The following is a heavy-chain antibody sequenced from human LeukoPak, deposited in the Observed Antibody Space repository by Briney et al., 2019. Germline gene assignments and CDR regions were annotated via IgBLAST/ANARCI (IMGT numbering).Heavy chain of an antibody. CDR1: VGSISRHY. D-gene: IGHD3-22*01. V-gene: IGHV4-59*11. J-gene: IGHJ4*02. Sequence: SETLSLTFTVSVGSISRHYWSWIRQPPGKGLEWIGYIYYSGSTNYNPSLKSRVNISVDTSKNQFSLKLSSVTAADTAVYYCARRWDDSSGYYLFDYWGQGTLVTVSS. CDR3: ARRWDDSSGYYLFDY. CDR2: IYYSGST.